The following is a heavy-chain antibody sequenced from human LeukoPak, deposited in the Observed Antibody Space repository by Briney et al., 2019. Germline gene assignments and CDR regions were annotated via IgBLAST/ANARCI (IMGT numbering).Heavy chain of an antibody. CDR1: GGTFSSYA. V-gene: IGHV1-69*06. CDR2: IIPIFGTA. Sequence: GSSVKVSCKASGGTFSSYAISWVRQAPGQGLEWMGGIIPIFGTANYAQKFQGRVTITADKSTSTAYMELSSLRSEDTAVYYCARDVGYDSSGHPNEFDYWGQGTLVTVSS. D-gene: IGHD3-22*01. J-gene: IGHJ4*02. CDR3: ARDVGYDSSGHPNEFDY.